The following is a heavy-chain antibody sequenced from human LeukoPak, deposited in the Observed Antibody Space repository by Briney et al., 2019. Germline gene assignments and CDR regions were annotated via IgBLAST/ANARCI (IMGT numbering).Heavy chain of an antibody. CDR1: GGSFSGYY. Sequence: SETLSLTCAVYGGSFSGYYWSWIRQPPGKGLEWIGEINHSGSTNYNPSLKSRVTISVDTSKNQFSLKLSSVTAADTAVYYCARMFLDRVAGSIPGFFNGMDVWGQGTTVTVSS. J-gene: IGHJ6*02. D-gene: IGHD6-19*01. CDR3: ARMFLDRVAGSIPGFFNGMDV. V-gene: IGHV4-34*01. CDR2: INHSGST.